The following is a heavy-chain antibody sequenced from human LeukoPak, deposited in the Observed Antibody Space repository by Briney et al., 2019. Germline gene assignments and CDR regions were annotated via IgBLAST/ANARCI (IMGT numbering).Heavy chain of an antibody. CDR2: IYSGGTT. D-gene: IGHD6-19*01. CDR3: ARGTIGVAGTLDF. Sequence: PGGSLRLSCTASGFTVSSDYMSWVRQAPGKGLEWVSVIYSGGTTYYADSVKGRFTISRDNSKNTLYLQMNILRADETAVYYCARGTIGVAGTLDFWGQGTLVTVSS. V-gene: IGHV3-53*01. J-gene: IGHJ4*02. CDR1: GFTVSSDY.